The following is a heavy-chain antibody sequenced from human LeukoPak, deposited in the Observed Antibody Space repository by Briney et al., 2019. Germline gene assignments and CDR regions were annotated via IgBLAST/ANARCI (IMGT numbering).Heavy chain of an antibody. J-gene: IGHJ4*02. V-gene: IGHV3-23*01. CDR3: VRQRRYCSGDSCYQRTFDY. Sequence: PGGSLRLSCAASGFTFSSHAMTWVRQAPGKGLEWVSAISGSSESTYYADSVKGRFTISRDNSKNTLYLQMNSLRAEDTAVYYCVRQRRYCSGDSCYQRTFDYWGQGTLVTVSS. CDR1: GFTFSSHA. CDR2: ISGSSEST. D-gene: IGHD2-15*01.